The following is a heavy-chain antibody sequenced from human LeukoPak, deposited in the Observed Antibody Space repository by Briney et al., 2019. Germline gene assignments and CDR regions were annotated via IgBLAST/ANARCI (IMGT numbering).Heavy chain of an antibody. V-gene: IGHV4-39*01. CDR2: VYYSGTT. Sequence: SETLSLTCTDSGGSISSSNYYWGWVRQPPGKGLEWIGGVYYSGTTYDNPSLKSRVTVSVDTSKNQFSLKLSSVTAADTAVYYCARRFRVIMVRGPPGYGMDVWGQGTTVTASS. J-gene: IGHJ6*02. D-gene: IGHD3-10*01. CDR1: GGSISSSNYY. CDR3: ARRFRVIMVRGPPGYGMDV.